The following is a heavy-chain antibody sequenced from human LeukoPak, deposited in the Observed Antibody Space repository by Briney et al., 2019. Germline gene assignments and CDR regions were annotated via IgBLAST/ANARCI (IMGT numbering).Heavy chain of an antibody. CDR3: VRTSRSISSDY. CDR2: IKQDGSVK. D-gene: IGHD3-3*02. V-gene: IGHV3-7*01. J-gene: IGHJ4*02. Sequence: GGSLRLSCAVSGFPFTNYWMSWVRQAPGKGLEWVANIKQDGSVKNYVDSMEGRFIISRDNAKNLLYLQMNSLGAEDTAVYYCVRTSRSISSDYWGQGTQVTVSS. CDR1: GFPFTNYW.